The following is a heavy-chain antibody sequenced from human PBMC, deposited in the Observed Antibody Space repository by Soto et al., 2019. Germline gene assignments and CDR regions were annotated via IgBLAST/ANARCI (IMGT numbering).Heavy chain of an antibody. V-gene: IGHV1-18*01. CDR1: GYTFTSYG. CDR2: ISAYNGNT. J-gene: IGHJ6*02. CDR3: ARYQITIFGVVVELDV. Sequence: ASVKVSCKASGYTFTSYGISWVRQAPGQGLEWMGWISAYNGNTNYAQKLQGRVTMTTDTSTSTAYMELRSLRSDDTAVYYCARYQITIFGVVVELDVWGQGTTVTVSS. D-gene: IGHD3-3*01.